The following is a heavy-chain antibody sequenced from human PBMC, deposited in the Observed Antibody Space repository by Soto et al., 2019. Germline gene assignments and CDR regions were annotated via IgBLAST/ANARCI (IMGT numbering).Heavy chain of an antibody. Sequence: SETLSLTCTVSGGSISSYYWSWIRQPPGKGLEWIGYIYYSGSTNYNPSLKSRVTISVDTSKNQFSLKLSSVTAADTAVYYCARLDYGDYVFQDYGMDVWGQGTTVTVSS. V-gene: IGHV4-59*01. CDR1: GGSISSYY. D-gene: IGHD4-17*01. CDR2: IYYSGST. J-gene: IGHJ6*02. CDR3: ARLDYGDYVFQDYGMDV.